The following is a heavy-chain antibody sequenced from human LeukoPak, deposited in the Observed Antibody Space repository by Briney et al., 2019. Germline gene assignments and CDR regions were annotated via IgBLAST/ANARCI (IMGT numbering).Heavy chain of an antibody. D-gene: IGHD6-13*01. V-gene: IGHV3-30*03. CDR3: ASPPIIAAADEVDY. CDR2: ISYDGSNK. J-gene: IGHJ4*02. Sequence: GRSLRLSCAVSGFTFRSYGMHWVRQAPGKGLEWVAVISYDGSNKYYADSVKGRFTISRDNSKNTLYLQMNSLRAEDTAVYYCASPPIIAAADEVDYWGQGTLVTVSS. CDR1: GFTFRSYG.